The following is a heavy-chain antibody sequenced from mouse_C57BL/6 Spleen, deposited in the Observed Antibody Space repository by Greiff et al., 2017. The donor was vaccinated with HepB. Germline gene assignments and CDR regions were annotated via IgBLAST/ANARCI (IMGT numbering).Heavy chain of an antibody. V-gene: IGHV1-69*01. CDR1: GYTFTSYW. D-gene: IGHD2-4*01. CDR3: ARMGLRYAMDY. J-gene: IGHJ4*01. Sequence: QVQLQQPGAELVMPGASVKLSCKASGYTFTSYWMHWVKQRPGQGLEWIGEIDPSDSYTNYNQKFKGKSTLTVDKSSSTAYMQLSSLTSEDSAVYYCARMGLRYAMDYWGQGTSVTGSS. CDR2: IDPSDSYT.